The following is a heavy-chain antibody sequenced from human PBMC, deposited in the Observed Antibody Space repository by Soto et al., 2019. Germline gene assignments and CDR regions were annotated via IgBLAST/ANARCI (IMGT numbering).Heavy chain of an antibody. Sequence: GGSLRLSCAAPGFTFSSYGMHWVRQAPGKGLEWVAVIWYDGSNKYYADSVKGRFTISRDNSKNTLYLQTNSLRAEDTAVYYCARDWLVGATGGIGPADYFDYWGQGT. CDR1: GFTFSSYG. CDR3: ARDWLVGATGGIGPADYFDY. J-gene: IGHJ4*02. D-gene: IGHD1-26*01. V-gene: IGHV3-33*01. CDR2: IWYDGSNK.